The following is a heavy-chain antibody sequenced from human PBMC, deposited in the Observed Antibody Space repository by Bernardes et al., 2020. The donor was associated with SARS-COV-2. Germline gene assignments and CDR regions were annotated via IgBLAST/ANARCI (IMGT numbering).Heavy chain of an antibody. V-gene: IGHV1-2*02. CDR1: GYTFTGYY. D-gene: IGHD3-3*01. J-gene: IGHJ6*02. Sequence: ASVKVSCKASGYTFTGYYMHWVRQAPGQGLEWMGWINPNSGGTNYAQKFQGRVTMTRDTSISTAYMELSRLRSDDTAVYYCARVLRSIFGVVEMDVWGQGTTVTVSS. CDR3: ARVLRSIFGVVEMDV. CDR2: INPNSGGT.